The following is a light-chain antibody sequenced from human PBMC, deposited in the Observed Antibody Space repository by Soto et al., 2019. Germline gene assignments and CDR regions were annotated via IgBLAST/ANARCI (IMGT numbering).Light chain of an antibody. Sequence: IVSTKSTATLSVSPGERVTLSCRASQSVGSNLAWYQHKPGQAPRLLIYGVSTRATGIPARFSGSASGTEFTLTISSLQSEDFAVYSCQQYNDWPITFGPGTRLEIK. CDR2: GVS. CDR1: QSVGSN. CDR3: QQYNDWPIT. V-gene: IGKV3-15*01. J-gene: IGKJ5*01.